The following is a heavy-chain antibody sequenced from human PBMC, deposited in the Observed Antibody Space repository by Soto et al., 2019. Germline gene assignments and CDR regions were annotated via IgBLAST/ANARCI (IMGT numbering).Heavy chain of an antibody. V-gene: IGHV4-39*01. Sequence: QLQLQESGPRLVKPSETLSLTCTVSDGSISSRSSYWGWIRQPPGKGLEWVGSINYSGSTYYNPSLKSRITVSVDTYKNQFSLNLRSVTAADTAVYFCAKTGFWSGYRVADYWGQGTLVTVAS. D-gene: IGHD3-3*01. CDR2: INYSGST. J-gene: IGHJ4*02. CDR3: AKTGFWSGYRVADY. CDR1: DGSISSRSSY.